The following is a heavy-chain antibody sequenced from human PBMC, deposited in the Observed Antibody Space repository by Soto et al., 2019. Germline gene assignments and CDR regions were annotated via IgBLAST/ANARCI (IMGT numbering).Heavy chain of an antibody. D-gene: IGHD3-10*01. CDR1: GDTFNFYS. CDR2: VNPILSMS. V-gene: IGHV1-69*02. CDR3: ASTYGSVYRAFDS. Sequence: QVQLVQSGAEVKSAGSSVKVSCKASGDTFNFYSINWVRQAPGLGLEWVGRVNPILSMSNYAQRLQGRVTMTADKSTGTAYMELRSLRSEDTAIYYCASTYGSVYRAFDSWCQGALVTVSS. J-gene: IGHJ4*02.